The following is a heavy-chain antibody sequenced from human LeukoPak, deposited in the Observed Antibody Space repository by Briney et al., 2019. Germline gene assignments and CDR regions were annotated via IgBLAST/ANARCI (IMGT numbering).Heavy chain of an antibody. CDR2: ISGSGGST. V-gene: IGHV3-23*01. Sequence: GGSLRLSCTASGFTFSSYGMSWVRQAPGKGLEWVSAISGSGGSTYYADSVKGRFTISRDNSKNTLYLQMNSLRAEDTAVYYCAASAPPSYYYYYMDVWGKGTTVTISS. J-gene: IGHJ6*03. CDR1: GFTFSSYG. CDR3: AASAPPSYYYYYMDV. D-gene: IGHD6-6*01.